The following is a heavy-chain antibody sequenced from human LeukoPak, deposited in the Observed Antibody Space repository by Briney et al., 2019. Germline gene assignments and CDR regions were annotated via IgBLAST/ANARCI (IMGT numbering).Heavy chain of an antibody. V-gene: IGHV1-24*01. CDR1: GYTLTELS. Sequence: GASVKVSCKVSGYTLTELSMHWVRQAPGKGLEWMGGFDPEDGETIYAQKFQGRVTMAEDTSTDTAYMELSSLRSEDTAVYYCARELTYYDFWSGYLGDAFDIWGQGTMVTVSS. CDR2: FDPEDGET. CDR3: ARELTYYDFWSGYLGDAFDI. J-gene: IGHJ3*02. D-gene: IGHD3-3*01.